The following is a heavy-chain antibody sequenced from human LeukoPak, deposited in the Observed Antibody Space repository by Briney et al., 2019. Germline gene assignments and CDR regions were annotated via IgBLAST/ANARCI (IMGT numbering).Heavy chain of an antibody. V-gene: IGHV3-23*01. J-gene: IGHJ3*02. CDR3: AKSRAVVPGFDS. D-gene: IGHD2-21*01. CDR2: ISGSGGST. CDR1: GSTFSNFA. Sequence: GGSLRQSRAASGSTFSNFALSWVRQAPGKGLEWVSAISGSGGSTYYADSVKGRFTISRDNSKNTLYLQMNSLRAEDTAVYYCAKSRAVVPGFDSWGQGRMVTVSS.